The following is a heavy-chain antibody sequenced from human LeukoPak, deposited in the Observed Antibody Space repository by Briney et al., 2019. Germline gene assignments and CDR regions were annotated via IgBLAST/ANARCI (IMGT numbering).Heavy chain of an antibody. J-gene: IGHJ5*01. CDR2: INSGGSAV. CDR3: ARVGSRGDWFDY. Sequence: PGGALILSCAGSRFNFSTYNMVSARQTPGKGLEWLFYINSGGSAVHYADSVKDRFTFSRDNAKNSLYLQMNSLRVEDTGIYYCARVGSRGDWFDYWGQGTRVTVSS. CDR1: RFNFSTYN. D-gene: IGHD1-26*01. V-gene: IGHV3-48*01.